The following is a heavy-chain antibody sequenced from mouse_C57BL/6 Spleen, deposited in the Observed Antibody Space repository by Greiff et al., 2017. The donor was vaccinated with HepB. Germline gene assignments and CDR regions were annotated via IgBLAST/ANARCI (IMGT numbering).Heavy chain of an antibody. CDR2: ISSGSITI. V-gene: IGHV5-17*01. D-gene: IGHD2-1*01. Sequence: EVKLMESGGGLVKPGGSLKLSCAASGFNFSDYGMHWVRQAPEKGLEWVAYISSGSITIYYADTVKGRFTISRDNAKNTLFLQMTSLRSEDTAMYYCARMLGKPFYYAMDYWGQGTSVTVSS. J-gene: IGHJ4*01. CDR1: GFNFSDYG. CDR3: ARMLGKPFYYAMDY.